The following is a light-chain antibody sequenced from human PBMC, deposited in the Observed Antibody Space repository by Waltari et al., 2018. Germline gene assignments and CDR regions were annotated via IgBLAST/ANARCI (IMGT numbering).Light chain of an antibody. Sequence: DIVMTQSPDLLAVARREGATINCRSSQGVLDSSSTKNFLAWYQQKPGQVPKLLIYWASTRGSGVPDRFSGGGSGTDFTLTVSSLQAEDVAVYYCQQYYSTPVTFGGGTKVEIK. J-gene: IGKJ4*01. CDR2: WAS. CDR1: QGVLDSSSTKNF. V-gene: IGKV4-1*01. CDR3: QQYYSTPVT.